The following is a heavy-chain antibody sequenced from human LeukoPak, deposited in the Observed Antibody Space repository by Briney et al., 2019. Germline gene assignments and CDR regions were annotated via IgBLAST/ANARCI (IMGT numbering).Heavy chain of an antibody. J-gene: IGHJ4*02. CDR3: ARDYYDSSGYGFDY. D-gene: IGHD3-22*01. V-gene: IGHV3-21*01. CDR1: GFTFSSYS. Sequence: GGSLRLSCAASGFTFSSYSMNWVRQAPGKGLEWVSSISSSSSYIYYADSVKGRFTISRDNSKNTLYLQMNSLRAEDTAVYYRARDYYDSSGYGFDYWGQGTLVTVSS. CDR2: ISSSSSYI.